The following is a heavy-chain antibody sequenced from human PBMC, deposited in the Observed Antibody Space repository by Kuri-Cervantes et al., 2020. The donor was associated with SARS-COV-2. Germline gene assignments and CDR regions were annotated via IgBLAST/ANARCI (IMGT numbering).Heavy chain of an antibody. J-gene: IGHJ4*02. V-gene: IGHV1-69*10. CDR2: IIRIFDIE. D-gene: IGHD2-2*01. CDR1: RGTLSSYV. CDR3: AKVPRARIWFSTSCYFDY. Sequence: SVKVSCKASRGTLSSYVVSWVRQAPGQGLEWMGGIIRIFDIEKKAQKFQDRVTITTDKSTSTVYMDLSSLRAEDTAVYYCAKVPRARIWFSTSCYFDYWGQGTLVTVSS.